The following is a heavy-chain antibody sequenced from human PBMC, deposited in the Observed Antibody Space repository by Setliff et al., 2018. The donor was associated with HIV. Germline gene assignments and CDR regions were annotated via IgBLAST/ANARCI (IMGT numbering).Heavy chain of an antibody. V-gene: IGHV4-4*02. CDR1: GGSLTNYY. CDR2: IYHSGST. J-gene: IGHJ6*03. CDR3: ARDRGSSYYYYYYMDV. D-gene: IGHD6-6*01. Sequence: LSLTCAVYGGSLTNYYWSWVRQPPGKELEWIGEIYHSGSTNYNPSLKSRVTISVDKSKKQFSLKLTSVTAADTAVYYCARDRGSSYYYYYYMDVWGKGTTVTVSS.